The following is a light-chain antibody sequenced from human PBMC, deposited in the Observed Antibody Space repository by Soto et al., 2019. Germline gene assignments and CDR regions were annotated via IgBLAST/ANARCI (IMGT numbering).Light chain of an antibody. J-gene: IGLJ1*01. CDR3: SSYAGSPRYV. Sequence: QSVLTQPPSASGSPGQSVTISCTGSSSDVGGYNYVSWYQQHPGKAPKLMIYEVSKRPSGVPDRFSGSKSGNTASLTVSGLQAEDEADYYCSSYAGSPRYVFGTGTKVTVL. V-gene: IGLV2-8*01. CDR2: EVS. CDR1: SSDVGGYNY.